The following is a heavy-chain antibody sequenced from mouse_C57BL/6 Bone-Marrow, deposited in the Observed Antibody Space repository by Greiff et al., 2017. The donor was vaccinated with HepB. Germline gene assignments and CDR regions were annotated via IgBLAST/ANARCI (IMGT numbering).Heavy chain of an antibody. CDR2: ISYDGSN. V-gene: IGHV3-6*01. CDR1: GYSITSGYY. CDR3: ARAGISSSWYFDV. J-gene: IGHJ1*03. Sequence: EVQLQESGPGLVKPSQSLSLTCSVTGYSITSGYYWNWIRQFPGNKLEWMGYISYDGSNNYNPSLKNRISITRDTSKNQFFLKLNSVTTEDTATYYCARAGISSSWYFDVWGTGTTVTVSS.